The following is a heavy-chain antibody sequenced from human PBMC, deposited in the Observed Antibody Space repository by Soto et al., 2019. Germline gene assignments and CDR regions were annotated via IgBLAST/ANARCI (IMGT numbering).Heavy chain of an antibody. V-gene: IGHV4-4*02. CDR1: SGSISSSNW. J-gene: IGHJ5*02. CDR2: IYHSGST. CDR3: ARVLKGGIAAPRDWFDP. D-gene: IGHD6-13*01. Sequence: SEALSLTCAVSSGSISSSNWWSWVRQPPGKGLEWIGEIYHSGSTNHNPSLKSRVTISVDKSKNQFSLKLSSVTAADTAVYYCARVLKGGIAAPRDWFDPWGQGTLVTVSS.